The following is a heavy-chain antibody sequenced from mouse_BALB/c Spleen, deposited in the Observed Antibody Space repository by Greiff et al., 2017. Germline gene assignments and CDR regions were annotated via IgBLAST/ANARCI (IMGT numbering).Heavy chain of an antibody. CDR1: GDSITSGY. V-gene: IGHV3-8*02. J-gene: IGHJ3*01. CDR3: ARGAITTATAWFAY. Sequence: EVKLVESGPSLVKPSQTLSLTCSVTGDSITSGYWNWIRKFPGNKLEYMGYISYSGSTYYNPSLKSRISITRDTSKNQYYLQLNSVTTEDTATYYCARGAITTATAWFAYWGQGTLVTVSA. CDR2: ISYSGST. D-gene: IGHD1-2*01.